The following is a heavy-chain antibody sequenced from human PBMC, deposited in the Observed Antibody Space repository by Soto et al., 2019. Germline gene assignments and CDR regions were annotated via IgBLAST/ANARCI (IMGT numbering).Heavy chain of an antibody. D-gene: IGHD3-22*01. CDR2: MNPNNGYT. J-gene: IGHJ5*02. V-gene: IGHV1-8*01. Sequence: ASVKVSCKASGYTFTDYDINWFRQATGQGLEWMGWMNPNNGYTGYAQKFQGRVTMTEDTSTDTAYMELSSLRSEDTAVYYCATEKAPTSTYYYDSSGYFPGYNWFDPWGQGTLVTVS. CDR3: ATEKAPTSTYYYDSSGYFPGYNWFDP. CDR1: GYTFTDYD.